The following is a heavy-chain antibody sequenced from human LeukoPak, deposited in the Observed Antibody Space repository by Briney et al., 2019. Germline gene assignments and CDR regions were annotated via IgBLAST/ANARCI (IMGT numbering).Heavy chain of an antibody. CDR2: ISHSGTT. V-gene: IGHV4-34*01. J-gene: IGHJ5*02. CDR1: GGSFSGHF. CDR3: AKNNWFDP. Sequence: SETLSLTCAVSGGSFSGHFWSWIRQTPGEGLEWIGEISHSGTTKYNPSLKSRVTMSADTSKNQFSLKLTSVTAADTGVYYCAKNNWFDPWGQGTLVTVSS.